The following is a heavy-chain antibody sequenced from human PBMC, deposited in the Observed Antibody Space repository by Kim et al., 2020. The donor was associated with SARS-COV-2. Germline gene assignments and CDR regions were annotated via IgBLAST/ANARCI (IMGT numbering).Heavy chain of an antibody. CDR3: ASRSGSDSYYYGMDV. V-gene: IGHV1-18*01. J-gene: IGHJ6*02. CDR2: ISAYNGNT. D-gene: IGHD6-25*01. Sequence: ASVKVSCKASGYTFTSYGISWVRQAPGQGLEWMGRISAYNGNTNYAQKLQGRVTMTTDTSTSTAYMELRSLRSDDTAVYYCASRSGSDSYYYGMDVWGQGTTVTVSS. CDR1: GYTFTSYG.